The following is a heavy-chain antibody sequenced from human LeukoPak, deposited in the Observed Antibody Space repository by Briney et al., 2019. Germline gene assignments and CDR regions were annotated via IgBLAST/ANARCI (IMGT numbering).Heavy chain of an antibody. V-gene: IGHV3-7*03. CDR2: IKQDGSEK. CDR3: AKAGGSDPPYDY. CDR1: GFTFSSYW. D-gene: IGHD2-21*02. Sequence: GGSLRLSCAASGFTFSSYWMSWVRQAPGKGLEWVANIKQDGSEKYYVDSVKGRFTISRDNSKNTLYLQMNSLRAEDTALYYCAKAGGSDPPYDYWGQGTLVTVSS. J-gene: IGHJ4*02.